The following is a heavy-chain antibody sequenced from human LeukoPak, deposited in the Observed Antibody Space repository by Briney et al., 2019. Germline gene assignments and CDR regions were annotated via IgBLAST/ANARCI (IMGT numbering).Heavy chain of an antibody. D-gene: IGHD6-19*01. CDR1: GYSISGTYF. J-gene: IGHJ6*03. Sequence: PSETLSLTCTVSGYSISGTYFWGWIRQPPGKGLEWIGSSYRSGSTYYNPSFKSRVTISVDRSNNQFSLNLTSVTAADTALYYCAAAVTGSDNYYYMDVWGKGTTVTVSS. V-gene: IGHV4-38-2*02. CDR3: AAAVTGSDNYYYMDV. CDR2: SYRSGST.